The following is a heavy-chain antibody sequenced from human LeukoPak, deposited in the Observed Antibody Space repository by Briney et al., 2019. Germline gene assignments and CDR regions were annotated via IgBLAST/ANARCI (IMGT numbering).Heavy chain of an antibody. CDR1: GFTFSSYS. CDR2: ISSSSSTI. CDR3: ARARSPDY. V-gene: IGHV3-48*02. J-gene: IGHJ4*02. Sequence: GGSPRLSCAASGFTFSSYSMNWVRQAPGKGLEWVSYISSSSSTIYYADSVKGRFTISRDNAKNSLCLQMNSLRDEDTAVYYCARARSPDYWGQGTLVTVSS.